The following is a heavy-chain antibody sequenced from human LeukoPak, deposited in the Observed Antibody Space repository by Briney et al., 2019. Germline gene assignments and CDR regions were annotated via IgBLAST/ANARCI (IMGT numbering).Heavy chain of an antibody. J-gene: IGHJ4*02. D-gene: IGHD3-10*01. Sequence: PSETLSLTCAVYSGSFSGYYWTWFRKPPGKGLEWIGEFNHSWGAKYNPSLKSRATISVDTSKNHLSLSLNSVTAADTAVYYCAASLWFGIYPDYWGQGSLVTVSS. CDR1: SGSFSGYY. CDR2: FNHSWGA. V-gene: IGHV4-34*01. CDR3: AASLWFGIYPDY.